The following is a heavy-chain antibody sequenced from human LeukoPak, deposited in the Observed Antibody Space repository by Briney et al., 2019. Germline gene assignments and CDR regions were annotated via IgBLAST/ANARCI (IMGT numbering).Heavy chain of an antibody. J-gene: IGHJ6*03. CDR1: GYSISSGYY. CDR2: IYHSGST. CDR3: ARDRPSSIAARPPSLWRGIYYYYYMDV. Sequence: PSETLSLTCTVSGYSISSGYYWGWIRQPPGKGLEWIGSIYHSGSTCYNPSLKSRVTISVDTSKNQFSLKLSSVTAADTAVYYCARDRPSSIAARPPSLWRGIYYYYYMDVWGKGTTVTVSS. D-gene: IGHD6-6*01. V-gene: IGHV4-38-2*02.